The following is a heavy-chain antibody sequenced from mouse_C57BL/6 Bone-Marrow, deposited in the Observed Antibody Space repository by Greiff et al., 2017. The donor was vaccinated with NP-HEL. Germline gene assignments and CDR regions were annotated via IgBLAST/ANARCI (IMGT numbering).Heavy chain of an antibody. J-gene: IGHJ3*01. V-gene: IGHV5-6*02. Sequence: DVKLQESGGDLVKPGGSLKLSCAASGFTFSSYGMSWVRQTPDKRLEWVATISSGGSYTYYPDSVKGRFTISRDNAKNTLYLQMSSLKSEDTAMYYCARRRQLRLLAYWGQGTLVTVSA. CDR1: GFTFSSYG. D-gene: IGHD3-2*02. CDR2: ISSGGSYT. CDR3: ARRRQLRLLAY.